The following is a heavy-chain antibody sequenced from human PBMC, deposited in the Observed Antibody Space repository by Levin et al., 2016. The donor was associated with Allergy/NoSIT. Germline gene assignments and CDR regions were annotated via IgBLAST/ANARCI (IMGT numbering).Heavy chain of an antibody. V-gene: IGHV3-30*18. CDR3: AKPQGRRDGFLNDGLDF. J-gene: IGHJ3*01. CDR1: GFDFHNFG. Sequence: GGSLRLSCAASGFDFHNFGVHWVRQSPGKGLEWVAGISYDGNARYYGDSVKGRFTVSRDNSRNTLNLHMDGLTSEDTATYYCAKPQGRRDGFLNDGLDFWGQGTVVTVS. D-gene: IGHD5-24*01. CDR2: ISYDGNAR.